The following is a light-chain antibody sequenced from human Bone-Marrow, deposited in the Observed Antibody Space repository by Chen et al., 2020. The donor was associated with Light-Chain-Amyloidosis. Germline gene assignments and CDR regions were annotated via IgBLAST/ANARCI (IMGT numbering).Light chain of an antibody. J-gene: IGLJ3*02. Sequence: SYVLTQPPSVSVAPGQTATILCGGNNIGIRSVHWYQQKPGQAPVLVVYDDSDRPSGIAERLSCANSGNPATLTITRVEAGDEADDYCQVWDISNNHVVFGGGTKLTVL. CDR3: QVWDISNNHVV. V-gene: IGLV3-21*02. CDR2: DDS. CDR1: NIGIRS.